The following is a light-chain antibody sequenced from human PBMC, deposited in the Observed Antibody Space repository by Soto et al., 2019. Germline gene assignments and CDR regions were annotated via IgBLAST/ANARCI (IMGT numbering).Light chain of an antibody. CDR2: GAS. Sequence: IVLTQSPGTLSLFPGERATLSCRASQSLITRYLARYQQKPGQAPSLLIYGASSRATGSTDRFSGSGSGTDFTLTISRLEPEDFAVYSCQQYGTSPTFGQGTRLEIK. V-gene: IGKV3-20*01. CDR1: QSLITRY. J-gene: IGKJ5*01. CDR3: QQYGTSPT.